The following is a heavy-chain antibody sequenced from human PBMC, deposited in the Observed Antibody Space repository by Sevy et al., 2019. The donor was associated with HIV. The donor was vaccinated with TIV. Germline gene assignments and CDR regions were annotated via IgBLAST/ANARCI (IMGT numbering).Heavy chain of an antibody. Sequence: SETLSLTCTVSGGSISSGSYYWSWIRQPAGKGLEWIGRIYSSGSTNYNPSLKSRVTISVDTSKNQFSLKLSYVTAADTAVYYCAREGSTWAGWFDPWGQGTLVTVSS. V-gene: IGHV4-61*02. D-gene: IGHD2-2*01. CDR3: AREGSTWAGWFDP. CDR2: IYSSGST. J-gene: IGHJ5*02. CDR1: GGSISSGSYY.